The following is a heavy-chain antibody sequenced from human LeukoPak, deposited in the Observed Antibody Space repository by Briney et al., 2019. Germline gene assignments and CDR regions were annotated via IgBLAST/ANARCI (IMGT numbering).Heavy chain of an antibody. CDR2: ISGSGGST. Sequence: GGSLRLSCAASGFTFSSYAISWVRQAPGKGLEWVSAISGSGGSTYYADSVKGRFTISRDNSKNTLYLQMNSLRAEDTAVYYCAKGAVGGRGGYFDYWAREPWSPSPQ. D-gene: IGHD2-15*01. V-gene: IGHV3-23*01. CDR3: AKGAVGGRGGYFDY. CDR1: GFTFSSYA. J-gene: IGHJ4*02.